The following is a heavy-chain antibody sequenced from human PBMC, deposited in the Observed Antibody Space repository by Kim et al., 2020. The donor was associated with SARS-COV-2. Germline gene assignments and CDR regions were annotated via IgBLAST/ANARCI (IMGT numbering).Heavy chain of an antibody. Sequence: GTTIYYAASVRGRFTISRDNAKNSLFLQMSSLSAEDTAVYYCARERGGYDYWGKGTLVTVSS. J-gene: IGHJ4*02. D-gene: IGHD1-26*01. V-gene: IGHV3-48*03. CDR2: GTTI. CDR3: ARERGGYDY.